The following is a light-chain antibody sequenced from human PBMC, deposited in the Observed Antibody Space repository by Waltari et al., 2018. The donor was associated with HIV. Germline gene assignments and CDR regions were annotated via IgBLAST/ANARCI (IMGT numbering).Light chain of an antibody. V-gene: IGLV1-40*01. CDR1: SSNIGAPYA. CDR3: QSYDSSLSGV. CDR2: GNS. Sequence: QSVLTQPPSVSGAPGQRVTIPCTGSSSNIGAPYAVHWYQQLPGTAPKLLIYGNSNRPSGVPDRFSGSKSGTSASLAITGLQAEDEADYYCQSYDSSLSGVFGTGTKVTVL. J-gene: IGLJ1*01.